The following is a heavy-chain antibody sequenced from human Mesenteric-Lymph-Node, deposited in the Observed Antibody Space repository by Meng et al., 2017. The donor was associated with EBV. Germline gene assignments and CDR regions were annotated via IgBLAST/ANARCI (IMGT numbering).Heavy chain of an antibody. V-gene: IGHV4-4*02. CDR1: GGSSRRSNW. CDR2: IYHSGST. D-gene: IGHD3-3*02. J-gene: IGHJ4*02. Sequence: QLQEWAPSLLYPSGTLSLHASVSGGSSRRSNWGRWVRQPPGKGLEWIGEIYHSGSTNYNPSLKSRVTISVDRSRNQFSLKMASVTAADTAVYYCARGAIFGIVITYFDYWSRGTLVTVSS. CDR3: ARGAIFGIVITYFDY.